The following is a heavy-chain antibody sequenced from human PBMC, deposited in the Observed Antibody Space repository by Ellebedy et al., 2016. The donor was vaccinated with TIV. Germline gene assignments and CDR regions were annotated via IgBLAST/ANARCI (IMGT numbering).Heavy chain of an antibody. CDR2: IYPGDSDT. CDR1: GYSFTSYW. V-gene: IGHV5-51*01. CDR3: ARHSSGHLSNWFDP. Sequence: GESLKIPXKGSGYSFTSYWIGWVRQMPGKGLEWMGIIYPGDSDTRYSPSFQGQVTIPADKSISTAYLQWSSLKASDTAMYYCARHSSGHLSNWFDPWGQGTLVTVSS. J-gene: IGHJ5*02. D-gene: IGHD6-19*01.